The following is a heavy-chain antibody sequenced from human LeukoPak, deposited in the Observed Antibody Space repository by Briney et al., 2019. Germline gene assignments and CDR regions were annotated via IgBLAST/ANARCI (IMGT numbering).Heavy chain of an antibody. V-gene: IGHV4-59*01. CDR2: IYYSGST. D-gene: IGHD3-22*01. CDR1: GGSIRSYY. J-gene: IGHJ3*02. CDR3: ARDKKDYYDSSGYYYFAFDI. Sequence: KPSETLSLTCTVSGGSIRSYYWSWIRQPPGKGLEWIGYIYYSGSTNYNPSFKSRVTISVDTSKNQFSLKLSSVTAADTAVYYCARDKKDYYDSSGYYYFAFDIWGQGTMVNVSS.